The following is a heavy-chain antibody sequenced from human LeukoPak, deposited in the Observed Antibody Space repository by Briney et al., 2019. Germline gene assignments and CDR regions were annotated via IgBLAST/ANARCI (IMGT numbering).Heavy chain of an antibody. CDR2: IYPGDSDT. V-gene: IGHV5-51*01. CDR1: GYSFTSYW. Sequence: GESLKISCKGFGYSFTSYWIGWVRQMPGKGLEWMGIIYPGDSDTRYSPSFQGQVTISADKSISTAYLQWSSLKASDTAMYYCARTFLGDYYYMDVWGKGTTVTVSS. CDR3: ARTFLGDYYYMDV. J-gene: IGHJ6*03. D-gene: IGHD3-16*01.